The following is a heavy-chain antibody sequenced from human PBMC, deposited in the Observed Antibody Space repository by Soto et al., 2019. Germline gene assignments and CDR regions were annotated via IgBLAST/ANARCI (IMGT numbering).Heavy chain of an antibody. CDR1: GFTLSSYA. Sequence: GSLRLSCAASGFTLSSYAMSWVRQAPGKGLEWVSAISGSGGSTYYADSVKGRFTISRDNSKNTLYLQMNSLRAEDAAVYYCAKKRFPYYDFWSGLSIDYWGQGTLVTVSS. D-gene: IGHD3-3*01. J-gene: IGHJ4*02. CDR2: ISGSGGST. V-gene: IGHV3-23*01. CDR3: AKKRFPYYDFWSGLSIDY.